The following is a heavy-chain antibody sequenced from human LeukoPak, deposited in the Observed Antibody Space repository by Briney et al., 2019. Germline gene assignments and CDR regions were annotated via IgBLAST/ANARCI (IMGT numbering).Heavy chain of an antibody. CDR3: ARLINQLPVGPNGWFDP. CDR2: IYPGDSDT. CDR1: GYSFTSYW. Sequence: GESLKISCKGSGYSFTSYWIGWVRQMPGKGLEWMGIIYPGDSDTRYSPSFQGQVTISADKSISTAYLQWSSLKASDTAMYYCARLINQLPVGPNGWFDPWGQGTLVTVSS. D-gene: IGHD2-2*01. V-gene: IGHV5-51*01. J-gene: IGHJ5*02.